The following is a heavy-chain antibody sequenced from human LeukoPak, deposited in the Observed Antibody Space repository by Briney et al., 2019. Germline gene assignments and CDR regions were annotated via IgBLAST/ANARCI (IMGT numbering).Heavy chain of an antibody. CDR3: ARGAGPKAFDV. CDR2: INPNNGGT. J-gene: IGHJ3*01. Sequence: EASVKVSCKASGYTFTGNHLHWVRQAPGQGLEWMGWINPNNGGTSFAQNFQGRVTSTRDTSISTAYMELSTLRSDDTAVYYCARGAGPKAFDVWGQGTMVTVST. CDR1: GYTFTGNH. V-gene: IGHV1-2*02.